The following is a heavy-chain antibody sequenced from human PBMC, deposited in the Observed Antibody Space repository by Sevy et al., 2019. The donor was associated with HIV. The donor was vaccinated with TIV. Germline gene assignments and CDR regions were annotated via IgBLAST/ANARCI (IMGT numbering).Heavy chain of an antibody. Sequence: GGSLRLSCAASGFTFSSYGMHWVRQAPGKGLEWVAFIRYDGSNKYYADSVKGRFTISRDNSKNTQYLQMNSLRAEDTAVYYCAKGTGNRYCSSTSCRPHYYYYMDVWGKGTTVTVSS. CDR2: IRYDGSNK. CDR1: GFTFSSYG. CDR3: AKGTGNRYCSSTSCRPHYYYYMDV. D-gene: IGHD2-2*01. V-gene: IGHV3-30*02. J-gene: IGHJ6*03.